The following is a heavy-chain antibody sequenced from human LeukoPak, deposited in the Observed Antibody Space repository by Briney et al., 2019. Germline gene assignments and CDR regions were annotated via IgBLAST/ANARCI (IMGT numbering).Heavy chain of an antibody. D-gene: IGHD6-19*01. CDR3: AGMGGQWLLYYYYGMDV. V-gene: IGHV1-3*01. J-gene: IGHJ6*02. CDR1: GYTFTSYA. Sequence: ASVKVSCKASGYTFTSYAMHWVRQAPGQRLEWMGWINAGNGNTKYSQKFQGRVTITRDTSASTAYMELSSLRSEDTAVYYCAGMGGQWLLYYYYGMDVWGQGTTVTVSS. CDR2: INAGNGNT.